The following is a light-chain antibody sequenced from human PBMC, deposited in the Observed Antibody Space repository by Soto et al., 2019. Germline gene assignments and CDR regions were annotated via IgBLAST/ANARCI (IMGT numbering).Light chain of an antibody. CDR1: QSVSSSQ. CDR2: LAS. Sequence: EIVLTQSPGTLSLSPGERATLSCRASQSVSSSQLAWYQQKAGQAPRLLLYLASSRATGISDSFSGSGSGTDFTLTISRLEPEDFAVYYCQQYGSSPWTFGQGTKVEIK. CDR3: QQYGSSPWT. J-gene: IGKJ1*01. V-gene: IGKV3-20*01.